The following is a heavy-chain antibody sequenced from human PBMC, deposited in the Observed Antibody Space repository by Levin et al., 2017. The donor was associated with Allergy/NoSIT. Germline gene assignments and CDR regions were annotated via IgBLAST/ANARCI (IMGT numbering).Heavy chain of an antibody. J-gene: IGHJ4*02. CDR2: ISGSGGST. CDR3: AKDHSYGTRGNDY. Sequence: GESLKISCAASGFTFSSYAMSWVRQAPGKGLEWVSAISGSGGSTYYADSVKGRFTISRDNSKNTLYLQMNSLRAEDTAVYYCAKDHSYGTRGNDYWGQGTLVTVSS. CDR1: GFTFSSYA. V-gene: IGHV3-23*01. D-gene: IGHD5-18*01.